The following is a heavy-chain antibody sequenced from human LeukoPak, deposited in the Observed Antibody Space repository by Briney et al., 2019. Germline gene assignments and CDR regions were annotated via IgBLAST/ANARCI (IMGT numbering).Heavy chain of an antibody. CDR2: INHSGST. Sequence: PSETLSLTCAVYGGSFSGYYWSWIRQPPGKGPEWIGEINHSGSTNYNPSLKSRVTISVDTSKNQFSLKLSSVTAADTAVYYCARGGGGYCSGGSCYSGAYYYYYMDVWGKGTTVTVSS. J-gene: IGHJ6*03. V-gene: IGHV4-34*01. CDR1: GGSFSGYY. D-gene: IGHD2-15*01. CDR3: ARGGGGYCSGGSCYSGAYYYYYMDV.